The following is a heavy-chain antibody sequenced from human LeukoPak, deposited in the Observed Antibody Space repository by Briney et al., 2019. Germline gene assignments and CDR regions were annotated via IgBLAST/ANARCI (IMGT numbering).Heavy chain of an antibody. J-gene: IGHJ4*02. CDR2: ISGSGGNT. Sequence: GGSLRLSCAASGFTFSSYAMFWVRQAPGKGLEWVSGISGSGGNTYYADSAMGRFTISRDSSKNTLYLQMNGLRADDTAVYYCAKDIGYCSGDSCPYFDHWGQGTLVTVSS. CDR1: GFTFSSYA. D-gene: IGHD2-15*01. V-gene: IGHV3-23*01. CDR3: AKDIGYCSGDSCPYFDH.